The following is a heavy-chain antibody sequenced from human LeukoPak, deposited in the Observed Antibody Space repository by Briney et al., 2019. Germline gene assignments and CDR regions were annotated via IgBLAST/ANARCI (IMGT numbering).Heavy chain of an antibody. V-gene: IGHV3-30*19. J-gene: IGHJ4*02. Sequence: GRSLRLSCAASGFTFSSYGMHWVRQAPGKGLEWVAVISYDGSNKYYADSVKGRFTISRDNSKNTLYLQMNSLRAEDTAVYYCARERAVAVQAGYFDYWGQGTLVTVSS. CDR3: ARERAVAVQAGYFDY. D-gene: IGHD6-19*01. CDR2: ISYDGSNK. CDR1: GFTFSSYG.